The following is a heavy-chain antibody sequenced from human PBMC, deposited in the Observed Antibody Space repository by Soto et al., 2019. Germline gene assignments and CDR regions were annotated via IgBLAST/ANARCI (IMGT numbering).Heavy chain of an antibody. D-gene: IGHD3-3*01. V-gene: IGHV1-18*04. CDR3: ARDDVLEWSHHYGMDV. CDR1: GYTFTSYG. Sequence: QVQLVQSGAEVKKPGASVKVSCKASGYTFTSYGISWVRQAPGQGLEWMGWISGYNDNTNYAQKLQGRVTMTTDTSASTAYMELRSLRSDYTAVYYCARDDVLEWSHHYGMDVWAKGPRSPSP. J-gene: IGHJ6*02. CDR2: ISGYNDNT.